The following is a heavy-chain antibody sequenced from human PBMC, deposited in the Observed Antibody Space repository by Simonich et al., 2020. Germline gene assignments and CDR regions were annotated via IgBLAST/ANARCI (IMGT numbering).Heavy chain of an antibody. CDR2: ISSSGSTI. J-gene: IGHJ3*02. D-gene: IGHD5-12*01. V-gene: IGHV3-48*03. CDR3: AREKWLRFAFDI. Sequence: PGGSLRLSCAASGFTFSSYEMNWVRQAPGQGLEWGSYISSSGSTISYADSVKGRFTISRDNAKNSLYLQMNSLRAEDTAVYYCAREKWLRFAFDIWGQGTMVTVSS. CDR1: GFTFSSYE.